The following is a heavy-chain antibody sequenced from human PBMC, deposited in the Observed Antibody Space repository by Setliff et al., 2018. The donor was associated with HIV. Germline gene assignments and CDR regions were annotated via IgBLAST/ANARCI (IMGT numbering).Heavy chain of an antibody. D-gene: IGHD3-22*01. V-gene: IGHV4-59*01. CDR1: GGSISSYF. CDR3: ARYSSAAPGYFAY. Sequence: SETLSLTCTVSGGSISSYFWSWVRQAPGQGLEWIGNIYYNGSTTYNPALKSRVPIAVDKSRNQWTLRLSSVTAADTAVYYCARYSSAAPGYFAYWGQGTLVTVSS. J-gene: IGHJ4*02. CDR2: IYYNGST.